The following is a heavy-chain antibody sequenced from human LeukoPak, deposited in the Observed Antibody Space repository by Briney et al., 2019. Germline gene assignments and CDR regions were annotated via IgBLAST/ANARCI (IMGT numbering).Heavy chain of an antibody. CDR1: GFTVSSNY. CDR3: ARDISSGYYDAFDI. Sequence: PGGSLRLSCAASGFTVSSNYMSWVRQAPGKVLEWVSIIYSGGSTYYADSVKGRFTISRDNSKNTLYLQMNSLRAEDTAVYYCARDISSGYYDAFDIWGQGTMVTVSS. D-gene: IGHD3-22*01. J-gene: IGHJ3*02. CDR2: IYSGGST. V-gene: IGHV3-66*01.